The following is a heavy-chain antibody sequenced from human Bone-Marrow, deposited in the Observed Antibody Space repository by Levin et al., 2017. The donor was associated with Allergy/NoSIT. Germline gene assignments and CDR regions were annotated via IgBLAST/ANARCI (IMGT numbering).Heavy chain of an antibody. J-gene: IGHJ4*02. CDR2: IANSNSYI. CDR3: ARAGGVPGDY. CDR1: GFPFRSSA. D-gene: IGHD2-8*01. Sequence: LSLTCAASGFPFRSSAMNWVRQAPGKGLEWISSIANSNSYISYSDSVKGRFTISRDDANNSLFLQMSSLRAEDTAVYYCARAGGVPGDYWGQGTLVTVSS. V-gene: IGHV3-21*01.